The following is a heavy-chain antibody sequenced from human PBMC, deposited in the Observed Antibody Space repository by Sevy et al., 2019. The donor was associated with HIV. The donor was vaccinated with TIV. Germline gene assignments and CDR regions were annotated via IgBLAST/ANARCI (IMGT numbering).Heavy chain of an antibody. D-gene: IGHD1-26*01. CDR1: GGTFSSYA. CDR2: IIPIFGTA. J-gene: IGHJ6*02. Sequence: ASVKVSCKASGGTFSSYAISWVRQAPGQGLEWMGGIIPIFGTANYAQKFQGRVTITADESTSTAYMELSSLRSEDTAVYYCVRERIVGATIHYYYGMDVWGQGTTVTVSS. CDR3: VRERIVGATIHYYYGMDV. V-gene: IGHV1-69*13.